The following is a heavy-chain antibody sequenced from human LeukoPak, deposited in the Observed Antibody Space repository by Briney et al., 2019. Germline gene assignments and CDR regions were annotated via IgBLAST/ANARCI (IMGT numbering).Heavy chain of an antibody. Sequence: GGSLRLSCAASGFTVSSNYMSWVRQAPGKGLEWVSVIYSGGSTYYADSVTGRFTISTYNSKNTLYLQMNSLRAEDTAVYYCARVGSSWDFDYWGQGTLVTVSS. V-gene: IGHV3-66*02. J-gene: IGHJ4*02. D-gene: IGHD6-13*01. CDR3: ARVGSSWDFDY. CDR2: IYSGGST. CDR1: GFTVSSNY.